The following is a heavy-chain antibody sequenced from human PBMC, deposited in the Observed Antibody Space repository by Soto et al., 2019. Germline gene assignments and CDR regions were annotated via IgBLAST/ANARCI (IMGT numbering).Heavy chain of an antibody. CDR3: ARESVAGNGVHYYYGMDV. J-gene: IGHJ6*02. CDR1: GFTFSSYA. Sequence: QVQLVESGGGVVQPGRSLRLSCAASGFTFSSYAMHWVRQAPGKGLVWVAVISYDGSNKYYADSVKGRFTISRDNSKNTRYLHMNSLRAEDTAVYYCARESVAGNGVHYYYGMDVWGQGTTVTVSS. V-gene: IGHV3-30-3*01. CDR2: ISYDGSNK. D-gene: IGHD6-19*01.